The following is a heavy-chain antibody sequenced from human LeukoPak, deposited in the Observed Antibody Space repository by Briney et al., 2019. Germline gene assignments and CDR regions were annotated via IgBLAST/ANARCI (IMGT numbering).Heavy chain of an antibody. CDR1: GFTVSSNY. Sequence: GGSLRLSCAASGFTVSSNYMSWVRQAPGKGLEWVSVIYSGGSTYYADSVKGRSTISRDNSKNTLYLQMNSLRAEDTAVYYCARGRVVRGVFYYYYGMDVWGQGTTVTISS. J-gene: IGHJ6*02. CDR2: IYSGGST. D-gene: IGHD3-10*01. CDR3: ARGRVVRGVFYYYYGMDV. V-gene: IGHV3-53*01.